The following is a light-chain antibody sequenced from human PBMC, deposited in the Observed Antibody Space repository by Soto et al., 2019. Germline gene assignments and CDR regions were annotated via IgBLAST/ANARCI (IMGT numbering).Light chain of an antibody. CDR2: SDN. CDR1: DSNIGSNS. V-gene: IGLV1-44*01. Sequence: QSVLTQSPSASATPGQGVTVSCSGSDSNIGSNSVHWYQQLPGTAPKLLIYSDNQRPSGVPDRFSGSKSGTSASLAISGLQSEDEADYYCATWDDSLNAPYVFGTGTKVTVL. CDR3: ATWDDSLNAPYV. J-gene: IGLJ1*01.